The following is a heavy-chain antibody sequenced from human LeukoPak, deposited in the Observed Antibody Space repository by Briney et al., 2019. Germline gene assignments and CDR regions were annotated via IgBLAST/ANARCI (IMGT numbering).Heavy chain of an antibody. V-gene: IGHV3-48*03. CDR1: GFTFSSYE. J-gene: IGHJ4*02. CDR3: ARQGWWKRYFDY. CDR2: ISSSGSTI. D-gene: IGHD2-15*01. Sequence: GGSLRLSCAASGFTFSSYEMNWVRQAPGKGLEWVSYISSSGSTIYYADSVKGRFTISRDNAKNSLYLKMNSLRAEDTAVYYCARQGWWKRYFDYWGQGTLVTVSS.